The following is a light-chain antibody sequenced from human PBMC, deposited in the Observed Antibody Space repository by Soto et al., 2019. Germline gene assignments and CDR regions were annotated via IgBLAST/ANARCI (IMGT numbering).Light chain of an antibody. CDR1: STDVGGYKY. J-gene: IGLJ1*01. CDR2: EVN. V-gene: IGLV2-14*01. CDR3: SSFSSSSTHYV. Sequence: QSALTQPASVSGSPGQSITISCTGTSTDVGGYKYVSWYQQHPGTAPKLMIFEVNGRPSGVSDRFSGSKSGNTASLTISGLQPEDEADYYCSSFSSSSTHYVFGTGTTSPS.